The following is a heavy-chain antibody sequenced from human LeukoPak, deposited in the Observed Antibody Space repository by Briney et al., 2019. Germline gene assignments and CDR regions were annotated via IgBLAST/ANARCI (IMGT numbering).Heavy chain of an antibody. V-gene: IGHV4-59*01. CDR1: GGSISSYY. CDR2: MYYSGST. CDR3: ARLEYSSSSPFDY. J-gene: IGHJ4*02. Sequence: SETLSLTCTVSGGSISSYYWSWIRQSPGKGLEWIGYMYYSGSTNYNPSLKSRVTISVDTSKNQFSLKLSSVTAADTAVYYCARLEYSSSSPFDYWGQGTLVTVSS. D-gene: IGHD6-6*01.